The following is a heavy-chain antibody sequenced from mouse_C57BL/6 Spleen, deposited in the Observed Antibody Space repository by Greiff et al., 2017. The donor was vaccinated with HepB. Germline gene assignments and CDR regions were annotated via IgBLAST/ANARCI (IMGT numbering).Heavy chain of an antibody. CDR3: TRAKYDYDYDPPWYAMDY. D-gene: IGHD2-4*01. CDR1: GYTFTSYW. V-gene: IGHV1-5*01. Sequence: EVQLQQSGTVLARPGASVKMSCKTSGYTFTSYWMHWVKQRPGQGLEWIGAIYPGNSDTSYNQKFKGKAKLTAVTSASTAYMELSSLTNEDSAVYYGTRAKYDYDYDPPWYAMDYWSQGTSVTVSS. CDR2: IYPGNSDT. J-gene: IGHJ4*01.